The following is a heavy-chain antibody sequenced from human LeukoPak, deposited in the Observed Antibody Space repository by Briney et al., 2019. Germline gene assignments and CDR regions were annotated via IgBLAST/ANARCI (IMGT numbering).Heavy chain of an antibody. CDR2: IYYSGST. CDR1: GGPITASYY. Sequence: SETLSLTCTVSGGPITASYYWSWIRQHPGKGLEWIGFIYYSGSTYYNPSLKSRLTMSVDTSKHQFSLNLTSVTAADTAVYYCARGYGSWYYYFDYWGQGTLVTVSS. CDR3: ARGYGSWYYYFDY. D-gene: IGHD6-13*01. J-gene: IGHJ4*02. V-gene: IGHV4-31*03.